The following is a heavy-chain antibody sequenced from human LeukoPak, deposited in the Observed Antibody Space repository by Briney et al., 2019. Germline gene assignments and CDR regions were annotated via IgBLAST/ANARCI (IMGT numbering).Heavy chain of an antibody. CDR2: FIPILGIA. D-gene: IGHD2-2*01. Sequence: GASVKVSCKASGGTFSSYTISWVRQAPGQGLEWMGRFIPILGIANYAQKFQGRVTITADKSTSTAYMELSSLRSEDTAVYYCARKVEYCSSTSCYLDYWAREPWSPSPQ. V-gene: IGHV1-69*02. CDR1: GGTFSSYT. J-gene: IGHJ4*02. CDR3: ARKVEYCSSTSCYLDY.